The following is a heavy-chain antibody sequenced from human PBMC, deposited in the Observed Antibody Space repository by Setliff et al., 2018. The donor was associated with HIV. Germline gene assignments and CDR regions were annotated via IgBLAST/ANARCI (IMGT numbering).Heavy chain of an antibody. CDR1: GGSISSGSYY. V-gene: IGHV4-61*09. Sequence: SETLSLTCTVSGGSISSGSYYWSWIRQPAGKGLEWIGHTYTSGSTNYNPSLKSRVTISVDTSKNQFSLKLSSVTAADTAVYYCARDQGHGSGRSYYYYYMDVWGKGTTVTVSS. CDR3: ARDQGHGSGRSYYYYYMDV. D-gene: IGHD3-10*01. J-gene: IGHJ6*03. CDR2: TYTSGST.